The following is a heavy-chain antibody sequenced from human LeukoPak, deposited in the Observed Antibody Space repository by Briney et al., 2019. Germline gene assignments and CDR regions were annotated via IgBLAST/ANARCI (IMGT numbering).Heavy chain of an antibody. CDR3: ARDITIYAVAGGHY. V-gene: IGHV3-30-3*01. D-gene: IGHD3-3*01. J-gene: IGHJ4*02. CDR1: GFTFRSYA. Sequence: GGSLRLSCAASGFTFRSYAMRWVRQAPGKGLEWVAVISYDGNKKYYADSVKGRFTISRDNSKNTLYLQMNSLRTEDTAVYYCARDITIYAVAGGHYWGQGTLVTVSS. CDR2: ISYDGNKK.